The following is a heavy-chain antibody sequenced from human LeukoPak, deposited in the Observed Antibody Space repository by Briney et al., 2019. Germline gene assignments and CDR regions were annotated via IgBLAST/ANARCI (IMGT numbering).Heavy chain of an antibody. CDR3: ASLYSSSWYGGGIVRTMDV. V-gene: IGHV3-48*03. CDR1: GFTLSSYE. Sequence: GRSLRLSCAASGFTLSSYEMNWVRQAPGKGLEWVSYISSSGSTIYYADSVKGRFTISRDNAKNSLYLQMNSLRAEDTAVYYCASLYSSSWYGGGIVRTMDVWGQGTTVTVSS. CDR2: ISSSGSTI. J-gene: IGHJ6*02. D-gene: IGHD6-13*01.